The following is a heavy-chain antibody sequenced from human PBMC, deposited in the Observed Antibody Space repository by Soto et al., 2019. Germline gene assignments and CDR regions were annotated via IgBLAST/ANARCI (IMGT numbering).Heavy chain of an antibody. D-gene: IGHD3-16*01. V-gene: IGHV1-46*03. CDR2: INPSGGST. CDR3: ARGNEYVDHVSAY. Sequence: ASVKVSCKASGYSFTNYYMHWVRQAPGQGLEWMGIINPSGGSTNYAQKFQGRVTMTSDTSTSTVYMELTSLSSGDTAVYYCARGNEYVDHVSAYWGQGTLVTVSS. J-gene: IGHJ4*02. CDR1: GYSFTNYY.